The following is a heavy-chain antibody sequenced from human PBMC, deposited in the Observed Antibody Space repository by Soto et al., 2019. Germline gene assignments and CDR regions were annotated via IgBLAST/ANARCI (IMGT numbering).Heavy chain of an antibody. CDR2: ISYDGSNK. J-gene: IGHJ6*02. CDR3: ARDSRYCSSTSCYVGGSFVSYYYYGMDV. D-gene: IGHD2-2*01. V-gene: IGHV3-30-3*01. Sequence: GGSLRLSCAASGFTFSSYAMHWVRQAPGKGLEWVAVISYDGSNKYYADSVKGRFTISRDNSKNTLYLQMNSLRAEDTAVYYCARDSRYCSSTSCYVGGSFVSYYYYGMDVWGQGTTVTVSS. CDR1: GFTFSSYA.